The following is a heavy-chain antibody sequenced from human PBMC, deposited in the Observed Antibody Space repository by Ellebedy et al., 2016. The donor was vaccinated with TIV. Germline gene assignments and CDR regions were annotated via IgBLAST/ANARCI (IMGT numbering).Heavy chain of an antibody. CDR2: MDSGGSTT. CDR1: GFTFSSYW. V-gene: IGHV3-74*01. CDR3: ARAGSYLSEAVFY. J-gene: IGHJ4*02. D-gene: IGHD3-10*01. Sequence: GESLKISXTVSGFTFSSYWMHWVRQAPGKGLVWVSRMDSGGSTTDYADSVKGRFTISRDNAKNTLYLQMDSLRAEDTAVYYCARAGSYLSEAVFYWGQGTLVTVSS.